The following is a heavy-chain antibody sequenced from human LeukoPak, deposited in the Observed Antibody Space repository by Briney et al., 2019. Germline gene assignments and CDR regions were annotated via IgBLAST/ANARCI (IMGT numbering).Heavy chain of an antibody. Sequence: ASVKVSCKASGYTFTAYYMHWVRQAPGQGLGWMGRINPNSGGANYAQKFQGRVTMTRDTSITTAYMELSSLRSDDTAVYYCARVGDGLNDGLDIWGQGTMVTVSS. J-gene: IGHJ3*02. CDR1: GYTFTAYY. D-gene: IGHD1-26*01. CDR2: INPNSGGA. V-gene: IGHV1-2*06. CDR3: ARVGDGLNDGLDI.